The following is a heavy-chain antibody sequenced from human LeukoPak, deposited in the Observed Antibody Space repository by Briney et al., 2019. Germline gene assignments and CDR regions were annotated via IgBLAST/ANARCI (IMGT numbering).Heavy chain of an antibody. J-gene: IGHJ4*02. CDR1: GFTVSSNY. CDR2: IYSGGST. Sequence: GGSLRLSCAASGFTVSSNYISWVRQAPGKGLEWVSVIYSGGSTNYADSVKGRFTMSRDNSKNTLYLQMNSLRAEDTAVYYCAGSLRVAVAGTDPYYFDCWGQGTLVTVSS. V-gene: IGHV3-66*01. D-gene: IGHD6-19*01. CDR3: AGSLRVAVAGTDPYYFDC.